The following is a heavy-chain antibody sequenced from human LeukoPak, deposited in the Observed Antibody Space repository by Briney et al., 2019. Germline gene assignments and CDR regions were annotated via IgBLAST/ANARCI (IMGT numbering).Heavy chain of an antibody. V-gene: IGHV4-34*11. CDR3: AREILYDSTGYYL. CDR2: IYYSGST. J-gene: IGHJ4*02. Sequence: PSETLSLTCAVYGGSFSGYYWGWIRQPPGKGLEWIGYIYYSGSTNYNPSLKSRVTISVDTSKNQFSLNLRSVTAADTAVYYCAREILYDSTGYYLWGQGTLVTVSS. D-gene: IGHD3-22*01. CDR1: GGSFSGYY.